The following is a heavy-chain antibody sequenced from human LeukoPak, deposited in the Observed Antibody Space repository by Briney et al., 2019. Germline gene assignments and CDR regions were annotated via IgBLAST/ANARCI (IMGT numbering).Heavy chain of an antibody. CDR3: ARVAYSAYVSGTFTGTAFDI. J-gene: IGHJ3*02. CDR2: IHSGGGT. V-gene: IGHV3-66*01. Sequence: PGGSLRLSCAASGFTFSSYAMSWVRQAPGKGLEWVSLIHSGGGTHYADSVKGRFTISRDNSKNTVYLQMNSLRVEDTAVYCCARVAYSAYVSGTFTGTAFDIWGQGTMVTVSS. CDR1: GFTFSSYA. D-gene: IGHD5-12*01.